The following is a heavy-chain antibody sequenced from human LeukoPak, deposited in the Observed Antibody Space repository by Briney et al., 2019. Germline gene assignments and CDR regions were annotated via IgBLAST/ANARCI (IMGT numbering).Heavy chain of an antibody. CDR1: GGSISSYY. D-gene: IGHD2-2*01. Sequence: SETLSLTCTVSGGSISSYYWSWIRQPPGKGLEWIGYIYYSGSTSYNPSLKSRVTISVDTSKNQFSLKLSSVTAADTAVYYCARDSCYCSSTSCYCGGSSWYFRAFDIWGQGTMVTVSS. V-gene: IGHV4-59*01. CDR2: IYYSGST. CDR3: ARDSCYCSSTSCYCGGSSWYFRAFDI. J-gene: IGHJ3*02.